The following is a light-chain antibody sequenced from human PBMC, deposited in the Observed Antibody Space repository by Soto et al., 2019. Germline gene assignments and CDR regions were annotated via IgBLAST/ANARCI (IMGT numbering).Light chain of an antibody. CDR3: ETWDSNTWV. V-gene: IGLV4-60*03. Sequence: QLVVTQSSSASASLGCSVKLTCTLSSGHSSYIIAWHQQQPGKAPRYLMKLEGSGSYNKGSGVPDRFSGSSSGADRYLTISNLQSEDEADYYCETWDSNTWVFGGGTKLTVL. CDR2: LEGSGSY. J-gene: IGLJ3*02. CDR1: SGHSSYI.